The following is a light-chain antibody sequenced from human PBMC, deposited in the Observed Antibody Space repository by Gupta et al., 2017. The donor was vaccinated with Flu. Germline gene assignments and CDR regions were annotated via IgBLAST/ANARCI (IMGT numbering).Light chain of an antibody. J-gene: IGLJ1*01. CDR1: STDVGGYNF. V-gene: IGLV2-14*01. CDR2: EVS. Sequence: ALPQPTSARGSPPQSIAIPCPGTSTDVGGYNFVSWYQQHPGKAPKLMIYEVSNRPSGVSNRFSGSKSGNTASLTISGLQAEDEADYYGSSYTSSSTYVFGTGTKVTVL. CDR3: SSYTSSSTYV.